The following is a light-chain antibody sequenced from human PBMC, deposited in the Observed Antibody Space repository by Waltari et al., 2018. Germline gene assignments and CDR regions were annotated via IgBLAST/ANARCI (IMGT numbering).Light chain of an antibody. J-gene: IGLJ1*01. CDR3: ATWDASLNGHV. V-gene: IGLV1-44*01. CDR1: SSHIGSHA. CDR2: RNA. Sequence: QSVLTQPPSASGTPGQRVTIPCSGRSSHIGSHAVNWFQHLPGTAPKLLIDRNAQRPSGVPYRFSGSKSGTSASLAISGLQSEDEADYYCATWDASLNGHVFGTGTKVTVL.